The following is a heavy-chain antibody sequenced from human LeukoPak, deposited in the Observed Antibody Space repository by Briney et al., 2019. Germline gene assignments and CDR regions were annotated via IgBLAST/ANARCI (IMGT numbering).Heavy chain of an antibody. D-gene: IGHD5-24*01. CDR3: ARGAGYNYPYYFDY. CDR2: IYGGGNI. V-gene: IGHV3-53*01. CDR1: GFTVSSNY. Sequence: GGSLRPSCAASGFTVSSNYMNWVRQAPGKGLEWVSVIYGGGNIYYADSVKGRFTISRDNSKNTLYLQMNSLRAEDTAVYYCARGAGYNYPYYFDYWGQGTLVTVSS. J-gene: IGHJ4*02.